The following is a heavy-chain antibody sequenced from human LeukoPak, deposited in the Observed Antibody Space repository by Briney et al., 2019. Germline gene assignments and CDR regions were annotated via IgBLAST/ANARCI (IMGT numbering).Heavy chain of an antibody. Sequence: AASVKVSCKASGYTFSSYGITWVRQAPGQGLGWMGWISAYDGYTHYAQNFQGRVTMTTDTSTTTAYLDFRSLRSDDTALYYCTRDGDYWGQGTLVTVSS. CDR3: TRDGDY. CDR2: ISAYDGYT. J-gene: IGHJ4*02. V-gene: IGHV1-18*01. CDR1: GYTFSSYG.